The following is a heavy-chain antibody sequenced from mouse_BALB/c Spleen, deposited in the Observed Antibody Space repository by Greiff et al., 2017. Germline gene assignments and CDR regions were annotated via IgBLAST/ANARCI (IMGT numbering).Heavy chain of an antibody. CDR2: ISSGGSYT. CDR3: ARQGDYDGFLYAMDY. D-gene: IGHD2-4*01. Sequence: EVMLVESGGGLVKPGGSLKLSCAASGFTFSSYAMSWVRQTPEKRLEWVATISSGGSYTYYPDSVKGRFTISRDNAKNTLYLQMSSLRSEDTAMYYCARQGDYDGFLYAMDYWGQGTSVTVSS. V-gene: IGHV5-9-3*01. J-gene: IGHJ4*01. CDR1: GFTFSSYA.